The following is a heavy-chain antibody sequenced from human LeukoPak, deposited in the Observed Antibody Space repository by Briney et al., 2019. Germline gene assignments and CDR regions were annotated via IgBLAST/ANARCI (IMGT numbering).Heavy chain of an antibody. CDR3: ARAPSSIAAADYGMDV. Sequence: GGSLRLSCAASGFTFSSYGMHWVRQAPGKGLEWVAVIWYDGSNKYYADSVKGRFTISRDNSKNTLYLQMNSLRAEDTAVYYCARAPSSIAAADYGMDVWGQGTTVTVSS. D-gene: IGHD6-13*01. J-gene: IGHJ6*02. CDR2: IWYDGSNK. CDR1: GFTFSSYG. V-gene: IGHV3-33*01.